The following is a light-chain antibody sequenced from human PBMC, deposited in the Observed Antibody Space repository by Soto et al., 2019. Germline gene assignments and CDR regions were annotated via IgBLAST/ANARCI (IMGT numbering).Light chain of an antibody. CDR3: AAWDDNLNGPL. V-gene: IGLV1-44*01. CDR2: SDD. J-gene: IGLJ3*02. CDR1: NSNIGRYS. Sequence: QSALTQPPSLSGTPGQRVTISCSGSNSNIGRYSVNWYQHFPGTAPKILIYSDDERPSGVPDRFSGSKSGTSASLAISGFQSEDEAEYYCAAWDDNLNGPLFGGGTKLTVL.